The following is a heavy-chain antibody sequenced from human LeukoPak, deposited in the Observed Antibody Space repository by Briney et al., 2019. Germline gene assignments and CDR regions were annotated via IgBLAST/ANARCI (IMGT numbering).Heavy chain of an antibody. CDR1: GFTFRGAA. Sequence: GGSLRLSCAVSGFTFRGAAMTWVRQAPGKGLEWVSGISGSGGSTYYADSVKGRFTISRDNSKNTMYLQMNSLRAEDTAVYYCAKDLATIEVTYFDHWGQGALVTVSS. J-gene: IGHJ4*02. V-gene: IGHV3-23*01. CDR2: ISGSGGST. D-gene: IGHD5-12*01. CDR3: AKDLATIEVTYFDH.